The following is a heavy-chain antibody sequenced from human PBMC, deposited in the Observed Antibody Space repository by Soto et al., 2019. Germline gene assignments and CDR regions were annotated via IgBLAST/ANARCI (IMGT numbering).Heavy chain of an antibody. CDR1: GFTFSYYY. D-gene: IGHD4-4*01. CDR3: ARGGRLQSVPY. Sequence: GGSLRLSCAASGFTFSYYYMSWIRQAPGKGPEWVSYISSSGSTIYYADSVKGRFTISRDNAKNSLYLQMSSLRAEDTAVYYCARGGRLQSVPYWGQGTLVTVSS. CDR2: ISSSGSTI. J-gene: IGHJ4*02. V-gene: IGHV3-11*01.